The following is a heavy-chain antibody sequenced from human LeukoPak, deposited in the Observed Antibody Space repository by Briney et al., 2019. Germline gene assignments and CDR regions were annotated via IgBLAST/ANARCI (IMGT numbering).Heavy chain of an antibody. CDR1: GGSISSGSYY. V-gene: IGHV4-61*02. CDR3: ARYPNGEVFDN. J-gene: IGHJ4*02. D-gene: IGHD4-17*01. CDR2: IYTSGST. Sequence: PSETLSLTCTVSGGSISSGSYYWSWIRQPAGKGLEWIGRIYTSGSTNYNPSLKSRVTISVDTSKNQFSLKLSSVTAADTAVYYCARYPNGEVFDNWGQGTLVTVSS.